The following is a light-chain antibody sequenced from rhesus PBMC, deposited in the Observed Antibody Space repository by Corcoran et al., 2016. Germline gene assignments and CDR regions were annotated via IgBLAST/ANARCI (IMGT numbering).Light chain of an antibody. CDR1: QGIRNA. Sequence: DIQMTQSPYSLSASVGDKVTITCRASQGIRNALAWYQQTPGKAPKLLIYAASSLQSGVPSRFSGSGARADFTRTISSVQPEYFAVYYCQQGHRSPITFGRGTKVEIK. V-gene: IGKV1-33*01. CDR2: AAS. CDR3: QQGHRSPIT. J-gene: IGKJ4*01.